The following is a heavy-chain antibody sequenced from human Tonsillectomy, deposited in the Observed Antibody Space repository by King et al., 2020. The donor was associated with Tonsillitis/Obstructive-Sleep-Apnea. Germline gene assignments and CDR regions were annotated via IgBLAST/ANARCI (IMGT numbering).Heavy chain of an antibody. J-gene: IGHJ4*02. V-gene: IGHV3-9*01. CDR2: ISWNSGSI. D-gene: IGHD6-6*01. Sequence: VQLVESGGGLVQPGRSLRLSCAASGFTFDDYAMHWVRQAPGKGLEWVSGISWNSGSIGYADSVKGRFTISRDNAKNSQYLQMNSLRAEDTALYYCAKDEEYSSSANFDYWGQGTLVTVSS. CDR1: GFTFDDYA. CDR3: AKDEEYSSSANFDY.